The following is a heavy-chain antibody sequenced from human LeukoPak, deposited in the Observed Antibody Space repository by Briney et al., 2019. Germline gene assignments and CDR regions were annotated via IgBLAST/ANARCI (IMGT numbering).Heavy chain of an antibody. CDR2: IFPGDSDT. CDR3: TRRGGTAMATDY. D-gene: IGHD5-18*01. CDR1: GYTFTSNW. J-gene: IGHJ4*02. V-gene: IGHV5-51*01. Sequence: GESLKISCKGSGYTFTSNWIGWVRQMPGKGLELMGIIFPGDSDTRYSPSFEGQVTISADESTCTAFLQWSSLQASDTGMYYCTRRGGTAMATDYWGQGTLVTVSS.